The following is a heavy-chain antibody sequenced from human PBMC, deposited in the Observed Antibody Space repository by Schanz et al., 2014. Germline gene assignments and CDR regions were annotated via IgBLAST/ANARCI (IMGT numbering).Heavy chain of an antibody. J-gene: IGHJ3*02. D-gene: IGHD1-20*01. CDR1: GHPFTAYY. Sequence: QVQLVQSGAEVKKPGASVKVSCKASGHPFTAYYMHWVRQAPGQGLEWMGRINPNSGGTNYAENFQGRVTMTRDTSTSTVYMELSRLTSDDTAVYYCARGSNITGATTTFEIWGQGTMVTVSS. CDR3: ARGSNITGATTTFEI. V-gene: IGHV1-2*06. CDR2: INPNSGGT.